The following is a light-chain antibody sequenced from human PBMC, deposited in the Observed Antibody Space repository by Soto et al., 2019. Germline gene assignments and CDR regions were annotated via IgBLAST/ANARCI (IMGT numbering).Light chain of an antibody. V-gene: IGKV3-15*01. J-gene: IGKJ3*01. CDR3: QPYNNWPPFT. CDR1: QSVSSN. CDR2: GAS. Sequence: EIVMTQSPATLSVSPGERATLSCRASQSVSSNLAWYQQKPGQAPRLLIYGASTRATGIPARFSGSGSGTEFTLTISSLQSEDCAVYYCQPYNNWPPFTFGLGTKVDIK.